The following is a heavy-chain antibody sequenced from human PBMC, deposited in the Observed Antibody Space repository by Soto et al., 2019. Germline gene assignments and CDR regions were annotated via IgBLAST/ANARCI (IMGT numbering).Heavy chain of an antibody. CDR2: ISTFNGDT. J-gene: IGHJ4*02. Sequence: ASVKVSFKASGYSFFDYGITWVRQAPGQGLEWMGWISTFNGDTNYAQQFQGRVTMTTDASTSTGYMELRSLRSDETAVYYCAREEEGKMANIEPWGQGNLVTVSS. CDR1: GYSFFDYG. D-gene: IGHD5-12*01. CDR3: AREEEGKMANIEP. V-gene: IGHV1-18*01.